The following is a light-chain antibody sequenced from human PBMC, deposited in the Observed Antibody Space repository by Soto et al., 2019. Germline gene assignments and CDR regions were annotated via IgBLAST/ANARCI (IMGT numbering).Light chain of an antibody. CDR1: QSISSW. CDR3: QQYKSYPYT. Sequence: DIPMTQSPSTLSASVGDRVTITCRASQSISSWLAWYQQKPGKAPKLLIYQAYYLESGVPSRFSGSASGTDFTLTISSLQPDDFATYYCQQYKSYPYTFGQETKVEIK. J-gene: IGKJ2*01. CDR2: QAY. V-gene: IGKV1-5*03.